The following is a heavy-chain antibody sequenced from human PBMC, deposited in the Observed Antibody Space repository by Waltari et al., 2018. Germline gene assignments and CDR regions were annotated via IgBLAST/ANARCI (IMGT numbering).Heavy chain of an antibody. CDR3: ARDEVGGYFAL. D-gene: IGHD6-19*01. J-gene: IGHJ4*02. V-gene: IGHV3-7*01. Sequence: EVQLVESGGGLVQPGGSLRLSCAASGFPFSSYWMSWVRQATGKGLEGVANMKQDGRQKGYVDSVKGRFTISRDNSKNSVYLQMNNLRVEDTAIYYCARDEVGGYFALWGQGTLVTVSS. CDR2: MKQDGRQK. CDR1: GFPFSSYW.